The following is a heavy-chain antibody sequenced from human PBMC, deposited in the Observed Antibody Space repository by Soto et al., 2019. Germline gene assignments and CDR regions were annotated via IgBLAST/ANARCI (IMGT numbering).Heavy chain of an antibody. CDR2: IYYSGST. Sequence: KASETLSLTCTVSGGSISSYYWSWIRQPPGKGLEWIGYIYYSGSTNYNPSLKSRVTISVDTSKNQFSLKLSSVTAADTAVYYCARESRDGYNYFDYWGQGTLVTVSS. CDR1: GGSISSYY. V-gene: IGHV4-59*01. CDR3: ARESRDGYNYFDY. D-gene: IGHD5-12*01. J-gene: IGHJ4*02.